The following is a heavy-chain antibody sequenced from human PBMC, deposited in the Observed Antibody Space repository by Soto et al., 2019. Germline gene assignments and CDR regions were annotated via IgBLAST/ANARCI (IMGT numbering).Heavy chain of an antibody. V-gene: IGHV3-23*01. Sequence: EVQLLESGRGLVQPGGSLRLSCAASGFTFSSYAMSWVRQAPGKGLEWVSAISGSGGSTYYADSVKGRFTISRDNSKNTLYLQMNSLRAEDTAVYYCAKTSRAYDILNILQWLFDYWGQGTLVTVSS. J-gene: IGHJ4*02. CDR2: ISGSGGST. D-gene: IGHD3-9*01. CDR1: GFTFSSYA. CDR3: AKTSRAYDILNILQWLFDY.